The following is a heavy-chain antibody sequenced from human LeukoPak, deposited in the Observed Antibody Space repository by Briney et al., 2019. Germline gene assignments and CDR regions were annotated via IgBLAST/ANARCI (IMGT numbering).Heavy chain of an antibody. CDR1: GFTFSSYS. D-gene: IGHD6-25*01. V-gene: IGHV3-21*01. Sequence: PGGSLRLSCAASGFTFSSYSMNWVRQAPGKGLEWVSSISSSSSYIFYGDSVKGRFTISRDNAKNSLYLQMNSLRAEDTAVYYCARGDSSVDYWGQGTLVTVSS. J-gene: IGHJ4*02. CDR2: ISSSSSYI. CDR3: ARGDSSVDY.